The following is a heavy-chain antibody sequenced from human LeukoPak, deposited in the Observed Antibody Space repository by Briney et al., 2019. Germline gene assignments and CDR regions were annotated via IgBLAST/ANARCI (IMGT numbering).Heavy chain of an antibody. V-gene: IGHV3-23*01. D-gene: IGHD1-26*01. CDR1: GFTFCSYA. CDR3: AKDDQFRGELLLLTLDY. Sequence: GGSLRLSCEASGFTFCSYAMSWVGQAPGKGLEWVSAISGSGGSTYYADSVKGRFTISRDNSKNTLYLQMNSLRAEDTAVYYCAKDDQFRGELLLLTLDYWGQGTLVTVSS. CDR2: ISGSGGST. J-gene: IGHJ4*02.